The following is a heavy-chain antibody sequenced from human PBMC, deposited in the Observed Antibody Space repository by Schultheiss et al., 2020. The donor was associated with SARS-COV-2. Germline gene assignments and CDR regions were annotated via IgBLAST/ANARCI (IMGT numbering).Heavy chain of an antibody. CDR2: ISYDGSNK. CDR3: AILAAAGFYYYYGMDV. CDR1: GFTFSSYG. D-gene: IGHD6-13*01. J-gene: IGHJ6*02. V-gene: IGHV3-30*03. Sequence: GGSLRLSCAASGFTFSSYGMHWVRQAPGKGLEWVAVISYDGSNKYYADSVKGRFTISRDNSKNTLYLQMNSLRAEDTAVYYCAILAAAGFYYYYGMDVWGQGTTVTVSS.